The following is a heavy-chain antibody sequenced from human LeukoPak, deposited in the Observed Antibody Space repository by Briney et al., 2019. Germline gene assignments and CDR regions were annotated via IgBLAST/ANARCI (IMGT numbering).Heavy chain of an antibody. CDR2: IYYSGST. CDR1: GGSISSTSYY. CDR3: ARGIAAAAYFDP. V-gene: IGHV4-39*01. J-gene: IGHJ5*02. D-gene: IGHD6-13*01. Sequence: SETLSLTCTVSGGSISSTSYYWDWIRQAPGKGLEWIGSIYYSGSTYYNPSLKSRVTISVDTSKNQFSLKLSSVTAADTAVYHCARGIAAAAYFDPWGQGTLVTVSS.